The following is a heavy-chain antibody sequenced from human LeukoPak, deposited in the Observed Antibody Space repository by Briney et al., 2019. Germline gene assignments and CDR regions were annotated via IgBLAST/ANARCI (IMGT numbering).Heavy chain of an antibody. V-gene: IGHV3-23*01. Sequence: PGGSLRLSCAASGFTFSSYAMSWVRQAPGKGLEWVSAISGSGGSTYYADSVKGRFTISRDNAKNTLYLQMNSLRAEDTAVYYCAKDPDGYSGSLSSFSAHWGQGTLVPVSS. D-gene: IGHD1-26*01. CDR2: ISGSGGST. J-gene: IGHJ1*01. CDR1: GFTFSSYA. CDR3: AKDPDGYSGSLSSFSAH.